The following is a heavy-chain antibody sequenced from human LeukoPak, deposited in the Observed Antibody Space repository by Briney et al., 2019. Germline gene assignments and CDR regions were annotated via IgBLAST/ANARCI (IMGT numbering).Heavy chain of an antibody. Sequence: GGSLRLSCAASGFTFSSYGMHWVRQAPGKGLEWVAVIWYDGSNKYYADSVKGRFTISRDNSKNTLYLQMNSLRAEDTAVYYCAKAMVGATGYFQHWGQGTLVTVSS. V-gene: IGHV3-33*06. D-gene: IGHD1-26*01. CDR2: IWYDGSNK. J-gene: IGHJ1*01. CDR1: GFTFSSYG. CDR3: AKAMVGATGYFQH.